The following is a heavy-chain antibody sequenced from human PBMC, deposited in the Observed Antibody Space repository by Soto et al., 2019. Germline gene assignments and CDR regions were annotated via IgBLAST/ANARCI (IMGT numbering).Heavy chain of an antibody. V-gene: IGHV3-30*18. J-gene: IGHJ6*02. CDR1: GFTFSSYG. CDR3: AKEQQLAGMDV. CDR2: ISYDGSNI. Sequence: QVQLVESGGGVVQPGRSLRLSCAASGFTFSSYGMHWVRQAPGKGLECVAVISYDGSNIYYADSVKGRFTISRDNSNITLYLQMNRLRAEDTAVYYCAKEQQLAGMDVWGQGTTVTVSS. D-gene: IGHD6-13*01.